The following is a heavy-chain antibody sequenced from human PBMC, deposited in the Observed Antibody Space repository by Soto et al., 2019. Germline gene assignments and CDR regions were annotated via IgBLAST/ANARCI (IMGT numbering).Heavy chain of an antibody. D-gene: IGHD5-12*01. J-gene: IGHJ6*02. Sequence: QVQLVQSGAEVKKPGASVKVSCKASGYTFTSYDINWVRQATGQGLEWMGWMNPNSGNTGYAQKFQGRVTMTRNTSISTAYMELSSLRSEDTAVYYCARGIVRGYSGYPNSYYYYGMDVWGQGTTVTVSS. CDR3: ARGIVRGYSGYPNSYYYYGMDV. CDR1: GYTFTSYD. V-gene: IGHV1-8*01. CDR2: MNPNSGNT.